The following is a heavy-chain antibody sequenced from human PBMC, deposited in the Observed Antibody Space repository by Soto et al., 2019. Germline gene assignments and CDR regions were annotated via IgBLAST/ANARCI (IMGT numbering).Heavy chain of an antibody. J-gene: IGHJ6*02. V-gene: IGHV4-59*01. CDR1: GGSISSYY. D-gene: IGHD6-6*01. CDR2: IYYSGST. CDR3: ATAEYSSSPGYYYYGMDV. Sequence: SETLSLTCTVSGGSISSYYWSWIRQPPGKGLEWIGYIYYSGSTNYNPSLKSRVTISVDTSKNQFSLKLSSVTAADTAVYYCATAEYSSSPGYYYYGMDVWGQGTTVTVSS.